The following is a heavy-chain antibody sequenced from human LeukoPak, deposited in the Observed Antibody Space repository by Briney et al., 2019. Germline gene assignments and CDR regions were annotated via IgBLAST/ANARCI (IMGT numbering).Heavy chain of an antibody. Sequence: GGSLRLSCAASGFTFTTYAMSWVRQAPGKGLEWVCAISGSGDNTYYADSVKGRFTISRDNSKNIVDLQMNSLRAEDTAVYYCARDYDSGTYYINYWGQGTLVTVSS. V-gene: IGHV3-23*01. J-gene: IGHJ4*02. CDR3: ARDYDSGTYYINY. CDR2: ISGSGDNT. D-gene: IGHD3-10*01. CDR1: GFTFTTYA.